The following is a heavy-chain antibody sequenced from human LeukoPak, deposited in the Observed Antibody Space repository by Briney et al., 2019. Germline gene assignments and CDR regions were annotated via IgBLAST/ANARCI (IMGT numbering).Heavy chain of an antibody. J-gene: IGHJ4*02. V-gene: IGHV5-51*01. CDR2: IYPGDSDT. D-gene: IGHD3-22*01. CDR1: GYSFTSYW. Sequence: GESLKISCQGSGYSFTSYWIGWVRQMPGKGLEWMGIIYPGDSDTRYSPSFQGQVTISADKSISTAYLRWSSLKASDTAMYYCARQEYYYDSSGYYPVGFDYWGQGTLVTVSS. CDR3: ARQEYYYDSSGYYPVGFDY.